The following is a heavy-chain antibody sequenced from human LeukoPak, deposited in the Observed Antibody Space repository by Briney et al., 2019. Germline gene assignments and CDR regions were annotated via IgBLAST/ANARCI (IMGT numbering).Heavy chain of an antibody. V-gene: IGHV5-51*01. CDR3: ASSYSYGYGVFDY. D-gene: IGHD5-18*01. J-gene: IGHJ4*02. CDR1: GYSFTSYW. Sequence: GASLQISCKGSGYSFTSYWIGWVRQMPGKGLEWMGIIYPGDSDTRYSPSFQGQVTISADKSISTAYLQWSSLKASDTAMYYCASSYSYGYGVFDYWGQGTLVTVSS. CDR2: IYPGDSDT.